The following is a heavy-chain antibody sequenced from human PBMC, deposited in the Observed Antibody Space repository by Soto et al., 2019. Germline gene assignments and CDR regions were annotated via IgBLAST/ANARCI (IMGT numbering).Heavy chain of an antibody. CDR1: GFTFSSYG. D-gene: IGHD6-6*01. CDR2: IWYDGSKK. V-gene: IGHV3-33*01. Sequence: QVQLVESGGGVVQPGRSLRLSCAASGFTFSSYGMHWVRQAPGKGLELVALIWYDGSKKYYADSVQGRFTISRDNSKNTLYLEMNSLRAEDTAVYYCARDTSIAARPYYYYGMDVWGQGTTVTVSS. CDR3: ARDTSIAARPYYYYGMDV. J-gene: IGHJ6*02.